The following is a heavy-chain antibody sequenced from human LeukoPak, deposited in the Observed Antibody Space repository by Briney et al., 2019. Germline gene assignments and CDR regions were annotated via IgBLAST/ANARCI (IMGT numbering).Heavy chain of an antibody. V-gene: IGHV4-59*11. CDR1: GGPITSHF. J-gene: IGHJ4*02. Sequence: PSETLSLTCTVSGGPITSHFWSWIRQPPGEGLEWIGNFYHAGNSNLNPSLKSRVTMSMDTSKTQCTLRLRSMTAADTAEYSCARDATTSTAPFDYCGQGTLVTVSS. D-gene: IGHD5-12*01. CDR3: ARDATTSTAPFDY. CDR2: FYHAGNS.